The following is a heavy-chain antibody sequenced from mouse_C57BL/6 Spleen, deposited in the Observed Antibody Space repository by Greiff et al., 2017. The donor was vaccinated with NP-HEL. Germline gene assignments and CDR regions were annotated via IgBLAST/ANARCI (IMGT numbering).Heavy chain of an antibody. CDR1: GYTFTDYY. CDR3: ANYLFAY. D-gene: IGHD5-5*01. V-gene: IGHV1-76*01. J-gene: IGHJ3*01. Sequence: QVQLQQSGAELVRPGASVKLSCKASGYTFTDYYINWVKQRPGQGLEWIARIYPGSGNTYYNEKFKGKATLTAEKSSSTAYMQLSSLTSEDSAVYFCANYLFAYWGQGTLVTVSA. CDR2: IYPGSGNT.